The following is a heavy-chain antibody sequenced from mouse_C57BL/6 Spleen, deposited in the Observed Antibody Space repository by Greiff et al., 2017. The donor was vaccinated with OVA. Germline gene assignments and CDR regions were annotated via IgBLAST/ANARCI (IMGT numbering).Heavy chain of an antibody. J-gene: IGHJ1*03. Sequence: QVQLQQPGAELVKPGASVKMSCTASGYTFTSYWITWVKQRPGQGLEWIGDIYPGSGSTNYNEKFKSKATLTVDTSSSTAYMQLSSLTSEDSAVYYCARRRRTSDGYYVYWYFDVWGTGTTVTVSS. D-gene: IGHD2-3*01. V-gene: IGHV1-55*01. CDR1: GYTFTSYW. CDR3: ARRRRTSDGYYVYWYFDV. CDR2: IYPGSGST.